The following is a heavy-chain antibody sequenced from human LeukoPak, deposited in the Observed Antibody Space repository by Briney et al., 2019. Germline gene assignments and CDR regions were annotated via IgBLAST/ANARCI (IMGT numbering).Heavy chain of an antibody. CDR2: ISYNGRKR. V-gene: IGHV3-30*18. D-gene: IGHD3-3*01. J-gene: IGHJ4*02. CDR1: GFTFKDYS. CDR3: AKSQDYYDFWSGYFDY. Sequence: PGGSLRLSCAASGFTFKDYSMHWVRQAPGKGLEWVALISYNGRKRHFVDSVNGRFTISRDNSKNTLYLQMNSLRAEDTAVYYCAKSQDYYDFWSGYFDYWGQGTLVTVSS.